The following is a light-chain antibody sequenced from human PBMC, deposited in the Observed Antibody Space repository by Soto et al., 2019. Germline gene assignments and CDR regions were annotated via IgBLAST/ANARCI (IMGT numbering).Light chain of an antibody. Sequence: QSALTQPASVSGSPGQSITISCTGTSSDVGGYNYVSWYQQHPDKAPKLMIYEVSNRPSGVSNRFSGSKSGNTASLTISGLQAKDEADYYCSSYTSSSIDYVFGTGTKVTVL. V-gene: IGLV2-14*01. CDR2: EVS. J-gene: IGLJ1*01. CDR3: SSYTSSSIDYV. CDR1: SSDVGGYNY.